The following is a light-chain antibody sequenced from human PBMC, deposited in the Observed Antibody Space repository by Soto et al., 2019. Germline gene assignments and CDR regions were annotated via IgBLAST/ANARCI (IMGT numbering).Light chain of an antibody. Sequence: EIVMTQSPATLSVSPGERATLSCRASQSVNSNLAWYQQKPGQVPRLLIYGASTRTTGIPARVSGSGSGTEFTHTVSSLHSEDFALYACQEYSRWPRPSFGGGTLVEIK. J-gene: IGKJ4*01. CDR1: QSVNSN. V-gene: IGKV3-15*01. CDR3: QEYSRWPRPS. CDR2: GAS.